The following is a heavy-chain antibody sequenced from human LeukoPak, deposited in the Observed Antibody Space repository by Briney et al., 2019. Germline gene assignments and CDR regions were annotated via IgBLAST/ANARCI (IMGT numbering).Heavy chain of an antibody. Sequence: GGSLRLSCATFGFTFSSYGMTWVRQAPGKGLEWVSTISISGGTTYYADSVKGRSSISRDNSKSTVYLQLNSLRAEDTAVYYCAKDISGWYGSFAFDIWGQGTMVTVSS. CDR3: AKDISGWYGSFAFDI. CDR1: GFTFSSYG. CDR2: ISISGGTT. J-gene: IGHJ3*02. V-gene: IGHV3-23*01. D-gene: IGHD6-19*01.